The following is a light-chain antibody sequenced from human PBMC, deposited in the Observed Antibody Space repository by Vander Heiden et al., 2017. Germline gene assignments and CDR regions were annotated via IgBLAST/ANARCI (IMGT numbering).Light chain of an antibody. J-gene: IGLJ1*01. CDR2: EVS. CDR3: SSYTSSSAYV. V-gene: IGLV2-14*01. CDR1: SGDVGGYTY. Sequence: QSALPQPASVSWAPGQSTTTSVIGTSGDVGGYTYVSWDQQHPRKPPILIIYEVSNRPSGVSHVFSGSPSGKAASPTIAGLQAEDEADYYCSSYTSSSAYVFGTGTKVTVL.